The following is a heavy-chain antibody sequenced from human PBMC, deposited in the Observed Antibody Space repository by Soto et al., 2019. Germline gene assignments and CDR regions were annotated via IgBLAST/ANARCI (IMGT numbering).Heavy chain of an antibody. Sequence: ASVKVSCKASGGTFSSYAISWVRQAPGQGLEWMGGIIPIFGTANYAQKFQGRVTITADESTSTAYMELSSLRSEDTAVYYCARDVSLAAGPFDYWGQGTLVTVSS. D-gene: IGHD6-13*01. V-gene: IGHV1-69*13. CDR3: ARDVSLAAGPFDY. CDR1: GGTFSSYA. J-gene: IGHJ4*02. CDR2: IIPIFGTA.